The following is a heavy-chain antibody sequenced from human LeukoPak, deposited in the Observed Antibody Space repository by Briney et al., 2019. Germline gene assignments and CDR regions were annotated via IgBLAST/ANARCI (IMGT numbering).Heavy chain of an antibody. CDR1: GGTFSSYA. V-gene: IGHV1-69*05. CDR3: ARSRAVLSVSGIADLHYFDY. J-gene: IGHJ4*02. CDR2: IIPIFGTA. Sequence: ASVKVSRKASGGTFSSYAISWVRQAPGQGLEWMGGIIPIFGTANYAQKFQGRVTITTDESTSTVYMELSSLRSEDTAVYYCARSRAVLSVSGIADLHYFDYWGQGTLVTVSS. D-gene: IGHD6-13*01.